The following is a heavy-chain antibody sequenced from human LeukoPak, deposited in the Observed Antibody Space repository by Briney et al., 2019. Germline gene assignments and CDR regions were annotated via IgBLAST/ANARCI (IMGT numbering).Heavy chain of an antibody. CDR2: IYYSGST. CDR3: ARHKPYSSGWNFDY. V-gene: IGHV4-39*01. J-gene: IGHJ4*02. Sequence: SETLSLTCTVSGGSISSSSYYWGWIRPPPGKGLEWIGSIYYSGSTYYNPSLKSRVTISVDTSKNQFSLKLSSVTAADTAVYYCARHKPYSSGWNFDYWGQGTLVTVSS. CDR1: GGSISSSSYY. D-gene: IGHD6-19*01.